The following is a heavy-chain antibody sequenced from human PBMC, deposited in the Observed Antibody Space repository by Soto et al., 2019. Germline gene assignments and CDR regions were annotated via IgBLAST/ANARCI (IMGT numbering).Heavy chain of an antibody. J-gene: IGHJ6*03. Sequence: GGSLRLSCAASGFTFSSYGMHWVRQAPGKGLEWVAVISYDGSNKYYADSVKGRFTISRDNSKNTLYLQMNSLRAEDTAVYYCASSISGYSSSWYYYYYYMDVWGKGTTVTVSS. V-gene: IGHV3-30*03. D-gene: IGHD6-13*01. CDR2: ISYDGSNK. CDR1: GFTFSSYG. CDR3: ASSISGYSSSWYYYYYYMDV.